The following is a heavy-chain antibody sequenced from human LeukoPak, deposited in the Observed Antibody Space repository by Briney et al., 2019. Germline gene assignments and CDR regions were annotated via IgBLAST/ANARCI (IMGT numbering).Heavy chain of an antibody. Sequence: WGSLRLSCVASGFSFSTYWMSWVRQAPGKGLVWVANIKQDGSEKYYVDSVRGRFSISRDNAKNSVFLQMNSLRAEDTAVYYCARKLYYYDSGDSGWFDPWGQGTLVAVSS. V-gene: IGHV3-7*01. J-gene: IGHJ5*02. CDR3: ARKLYYYDSGDSGWFDP. CDR2: IKQDGSEK. D-gene: IGHD3-22*01. CDR1: GFSFSTYW.